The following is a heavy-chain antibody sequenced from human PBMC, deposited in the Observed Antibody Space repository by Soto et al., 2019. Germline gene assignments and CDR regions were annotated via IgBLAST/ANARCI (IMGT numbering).Heavy chain of an antibody. CDR1: GYTFTSYG. D-gene: IGHD6-13*01. J-gene: IGHJ4*02. CDR3: ARSIAAAVDFDY. Sequence: QVQLVQSGADVKKPGASGKVSCKASGYTFTSYGISWVRQSPGQGLEWMGWISAYNGNTNYAQKLQGRVTMTTDTSTSTAYTELRSLRSDDTAVYYCARSIAAAVDFDYWGQGTLVTVSS. CDR2: ISAYNGNT. V-gene: IGHV1-18*01.